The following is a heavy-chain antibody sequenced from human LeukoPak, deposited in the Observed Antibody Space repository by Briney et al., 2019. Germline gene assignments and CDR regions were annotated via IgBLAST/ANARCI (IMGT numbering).Heavy chain of an antibody. CDR3: ARGFGIYGIDV. V-gene: IGHV3-33*01. Sequence: GRSLRLSCAASGFTFSSYGMHWVRQAPGKGLEWVAVIWYDGSNEYYADSVKGRFTISRDNSKNTLYLQMNSLRAEDTAVYYCARGFGIYGIDVWGQGTTVTVSS. D-gene: IGHD1-20*01. CDR2: IWYDGSNE. J-gene: IGHJ6*02. CDR1: GFTFSSYG.